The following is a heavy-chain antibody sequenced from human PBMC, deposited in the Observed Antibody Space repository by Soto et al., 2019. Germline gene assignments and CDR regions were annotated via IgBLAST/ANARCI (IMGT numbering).Heavy chain of an antibody. Sequence: ASVKVSCKASGYTFTNYYIHWVRQAPGQGLEWMGMINPRGESTSYAQKFQGRVTMTRDTSTSTVYMELSSLRSGDTAVYYCAREGYTRGAFDIWGQGTMVTVSS. CDR2: INPRGEST. CDR1: GYTFTNYY. J-gene: IGHJ3*02. D-gene: IGHD6-13*01. CDR3: AREGYTRGAFDI. V-gene: IGHV1-46*01.